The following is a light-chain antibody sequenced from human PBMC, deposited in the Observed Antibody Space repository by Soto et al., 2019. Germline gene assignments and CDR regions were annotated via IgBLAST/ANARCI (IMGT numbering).Light chain of an antibody. V-gene: IGKV1-39*01. Sequence: DIQMTQSPSSLSASAGDRATITCRASHNIINYLNWYQQKPGKAPQLLIYVASMLESGVPSRFSGSGSGTDFTLTISSLQPEDFATYYCQQSYNAPITFGQGTRLEIK. CDR2: VAS. J-gene: IGKJ5*01. CDR1: HNIINY. CDR3: QQSYNAPIT.